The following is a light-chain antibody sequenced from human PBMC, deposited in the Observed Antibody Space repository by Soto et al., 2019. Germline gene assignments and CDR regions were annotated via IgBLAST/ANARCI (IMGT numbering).Light chain of an antibody. Sequence: DIVMTQSPATLSVSPGDSATLSCRASQSVSSNLAWYQQKPGQAPRLLIYGASTRATGIPARFSGSGSRTEFTLTISRLEPEDFAVYYCQQYGSSGTFGQGTKVDIK. CDR2: GAS. V-gene: IGKV3-15*01. CDR1: QSVSSN. J-gene: IGKJ1*01. CDR3: QQYGSSGT.